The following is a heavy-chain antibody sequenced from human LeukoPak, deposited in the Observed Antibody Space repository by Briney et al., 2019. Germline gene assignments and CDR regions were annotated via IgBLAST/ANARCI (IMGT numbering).Heavy chain of an antibody. CDR1: GFTFSSYW. CDR2: IKKDGSEK. D-gene: IGHD1-7*01. CDR3: AREMGWNYGDY. Sequence: GGSLRLSCAASGFTFSSYWMSRVRQAPAKGLEWVANIKKDGSEKYYVDSVRGRFTISRDNAKNSLYLQMNSLRAEDTAVYYCAREMGWNYGDYWGQGTLVTVSS. V-gene: IGHV3-7*05. J-gene: IGHJ4*02.